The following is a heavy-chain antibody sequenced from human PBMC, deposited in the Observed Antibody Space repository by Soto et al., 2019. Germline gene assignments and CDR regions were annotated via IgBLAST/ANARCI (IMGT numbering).Heavy chain of an antibody. Sequence: APVKVSCNASGYTITSYGISWVRHLPGQLLEWMGWISAYNGNTNYAQKLQARVTMTTDTSTSTAYMDLRSLRSGDTAVYYCARGGVYYDSLSGIPIHWSDPWGQGTLVNVGS. CDR2: ISAYNGNT. V-gene: IGHV1-18*01. CDR3: ARGGVYYDSLSGIPIHWSDP. CDR1: GYTITSYG. D-gene: IGHD3-9*01. J-gene: IGHJ5*02.